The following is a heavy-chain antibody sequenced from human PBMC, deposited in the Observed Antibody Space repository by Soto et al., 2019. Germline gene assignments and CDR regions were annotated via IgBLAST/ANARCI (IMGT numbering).Heavy chain of an antibody. CDR2: IIPIFGTA. V-gene: IGHV1-69*12. CDR1: AGTFSSYG. CDR3: ARAVEQSYYYYGMDV. Sequence: QVQLVQSGAEVKKPGSSVKVSCKASAGTFSSYGISWVRQAPGQGLEWMGGIIPIFGTANYAQKFQGRVTITADESTSTASMELSRLRSEDTAVYYCARAVEQSYYYYGMDVWGQGTTVTVSS. J-gene: IGHJ6*02.